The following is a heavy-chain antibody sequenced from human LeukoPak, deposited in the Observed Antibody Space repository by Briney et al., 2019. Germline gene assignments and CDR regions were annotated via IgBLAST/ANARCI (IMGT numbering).Heavy chain of an antibody. D-gene: IGHD4-17*01. CDR2: ISYDGSNK. V-gene: IGHV3-30*18. Sequence: GRSLRLSCAASGFTFSSYGMHWVRQAPGKGLEWVAVISYDGSNKYYADSVKGRFTISRDNSKNTLYLQMNSLRAEDTAVYYCAKEGGDDYGDYGDLWYYYWGQGTLVTVSS. CDR1: GFTFSSYG. CDR3: AKEGGDDYGDYGDLWYYY. J-gene: IGHJ4*02.